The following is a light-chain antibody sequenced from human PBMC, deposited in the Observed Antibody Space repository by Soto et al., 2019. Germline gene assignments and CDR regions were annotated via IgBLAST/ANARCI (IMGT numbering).Light chain of an antibody. CDR2: EVS. V-gene: IGLV2-8*01. CDR1: SSDVGAYNY. Sequence: QSALTQPPSASGSPGQSVTISCTGTSSDVGAYNYVSWYQLHAGKAPKLIVYEVSKRPSAVPDRFSASKSGNTASLTVSGLQTEDEADYYCSSYAGSNNYVFGIGTKLTVL. CDR3: SSYAGSNNYV. J-gene: IGLJ1*01.